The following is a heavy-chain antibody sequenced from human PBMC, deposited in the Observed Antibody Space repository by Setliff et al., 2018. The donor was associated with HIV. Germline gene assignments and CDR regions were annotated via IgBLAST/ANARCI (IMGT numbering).Heavy chain of an antibody. Sequence: SETLSLTCIVSSGSITSSNYYWGWIRQPPGKGLEWTGSIFYSGSPYYTPSLKSRVTISVDTSKNQFSLKLSSVTAADTAVYYCARDRSWRDGYGLDIWGQGTMVTVSS. D-gene: IGHD5-12*01. CDR2: IFYSGSP. J-gene: IGHJ3*02. V-gene: IGHV4-39*07. CDR1: SGSITSSNYY. CDR3: ARDRSWRDGYGLDI.